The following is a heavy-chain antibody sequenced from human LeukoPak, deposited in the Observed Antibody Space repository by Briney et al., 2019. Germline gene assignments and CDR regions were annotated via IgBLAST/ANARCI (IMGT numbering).Heavy chain of an antibody. D-gene: IGHD1-26*01. V-gene: IGHV4-30-4*07. CDR1: GGSISSGGYS. CDR2: IYYSGST. Sequence: PSQTLSLTCAVSGGSISSGGYSWSWIRQPPGKGLEWIGYIYYSGSTNYNPSLKSRVTISVDTSKNQFSLKLSSVTAADTAVYYCARYSGSYFPYWGQGTLVNVSS. J-gene: IGHJ4*02. CDR3: ARYSGSYFPY.